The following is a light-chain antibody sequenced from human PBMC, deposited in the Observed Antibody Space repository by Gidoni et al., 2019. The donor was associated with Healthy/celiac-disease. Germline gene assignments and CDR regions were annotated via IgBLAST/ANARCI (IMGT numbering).Light chain of an antibody. CDR3: NSRDSSGNHYV. CDR2: GKT. V-gene: IGLV3-19*01. Sequence: SSELTQAPAVSVALGQTVRITCQGDSLRSYYASWYQQKPAQAPVLVIYGKTNRPAGIPDRFSGSSSGNTASLTITGAQAEDEADYYCNSRDSSGNHYVFGTGTKVTVL. CDR1: SLRSYY. J-gene: IGLJ1*01.